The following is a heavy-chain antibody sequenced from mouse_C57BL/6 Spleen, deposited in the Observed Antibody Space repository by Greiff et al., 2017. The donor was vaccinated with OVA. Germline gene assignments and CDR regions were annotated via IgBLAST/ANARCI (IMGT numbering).Heavy chain of an antibody. Sequence: QVQLQQSGAELVKPGASVKISCKASGYAFSSYWLTWVKQRPVKGLDWIGQIYPGDGATNYNGQFKGKATLTAAKSSSTADMQLSSLTSEDSAVYFCARAGLTGRYFDVWGTGTTVTGSS. CDR2: IYPGDGAT. CDR1: GYAFSSYW. V-gene: IGHV1-80*01. D-gene: IGHD4-1*01. J-gene: IGHJ1*03. CDR3: ARAGLTGRYFDV.